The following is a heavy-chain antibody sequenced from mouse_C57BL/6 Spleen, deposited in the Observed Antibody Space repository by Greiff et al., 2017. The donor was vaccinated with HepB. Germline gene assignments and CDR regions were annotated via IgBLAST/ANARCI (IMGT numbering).Heavy chain of an antibody. V-gene: IGHV1-55*01. CDR2: IYPGSGST. Sequence: QVQLQQPGAELVKPGASVKMSCKASGYTFTSYWITWVKQRPGQGLEWIGDIYPGSGSTNYNEKFKSKATLTVDTSSSTAYMQLSSLTSEDSAVYYCAREGDYYGSSPAWYFDVWGTGTTVTVSS. CDR3: AREGDYYGSSPAWYFDV. J-gene: IGHJ1*03. CDR1: GYTFTSYW. D-gene: IGHD1-1*01.